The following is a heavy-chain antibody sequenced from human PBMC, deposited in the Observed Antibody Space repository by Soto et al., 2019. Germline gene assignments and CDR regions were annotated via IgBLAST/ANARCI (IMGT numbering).Heavy chain of an antibody. V-gene: IGHV3-48*02. CDR2: ISSSSSTI. D-gene: IGHD6-19*01. CDR1: GFTFSSYS. Sequence: PGGSLRLSCAASGFTFSSYSMNWVRQAPGQGLEWVSYISSSSSTIYYADSVKGRFTISRDNAKNSLYLQMNSLRDEDTAVYYCARDGLGRQWLRRGWFDPWGQGTLVTVSS. J-gene: IGHJ5*02. CDR3: ARDGLGRQWLRRGWFDP.